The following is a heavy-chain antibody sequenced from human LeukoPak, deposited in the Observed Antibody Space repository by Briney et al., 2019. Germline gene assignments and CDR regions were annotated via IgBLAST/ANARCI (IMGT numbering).Heavy chain of an antibody. Sequence: GSLRLSCAASGFYFHNYVIHWVRQAPGKGLEWVAVIWYDGSNKYYADSVKGRFTISRDNSKNTLYLQMNSLRAEDTAVYYCARDLGESFFDYWGQGTLVTVSS. CDR3: ARDLGESFFDY. CDR2: IWYDGSNK. J-gene: IGHJ4*02. D-gene: IGHD3-10*01. V-gene: IGHV3-33*08. CDR1: GFYFHNYV.